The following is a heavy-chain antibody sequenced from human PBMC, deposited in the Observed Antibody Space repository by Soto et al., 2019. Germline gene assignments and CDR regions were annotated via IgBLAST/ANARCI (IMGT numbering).Heavy chain of an antibody. D-gene: IGHD1-26*01. Sequence: XVSLRLSCAACGFSFSSYARSWVRQAPGKGLEWVSAISGSGGSTYYADSVKGRFTISRDNSKNTLYLQMNSLRAEDTAVYYCAKDRGSYPTLTYYYYYGMDVCGQRTTVTVSS. CDR3: AKDRGSYPTLTYYYYYGMDV. CDR2: ISGSGGST. CDR1: GFSFSSYA. V-gene: IGHV3-23*01. J-gene: IGHJ6*02.